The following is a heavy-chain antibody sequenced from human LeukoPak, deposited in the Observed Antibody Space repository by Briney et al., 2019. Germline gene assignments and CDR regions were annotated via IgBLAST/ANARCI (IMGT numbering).Heavy chain of an antibody. CDR3: AKPISGGLAVTADWFHP. CDR2: INANSGTT. V-gene: IGHV3-23*01. CDR1: GFAFSVYD. D-gene: IGHD6-19*01. J-gene: IGHJ5*01. Sequence: GGSLRLSCTASGFAFSVYDMSWLRQPPGKGLEWVSTINANSGTTSYAAFVRGRFTFSRNNYKTTLHLQLNTLRADDTATYYCAKPISGGLAVTADWFHPWGQGTLVVVSS.